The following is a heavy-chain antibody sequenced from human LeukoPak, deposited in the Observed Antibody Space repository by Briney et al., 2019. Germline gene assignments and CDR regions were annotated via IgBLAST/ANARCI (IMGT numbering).Heavy chain of an antibody. D-gene: IGHD2-21*01. V-gene: IGHV3-15*07. CDR2: IKPKTDGETT. J-gene: IGHJ4*02. Sequence: GGSLRLSCAASGFTFSNAYMNWVRQAPGKGLEWVGRIKPKTDGETTEYAAPVKGRFPISRDDSKNMLYLQMNSLKTEDTAVYYCITPLPYSAQGGQGTLATVSS. CDR1: GFTFSNAY. CDR3: ITPLPYSAQ.